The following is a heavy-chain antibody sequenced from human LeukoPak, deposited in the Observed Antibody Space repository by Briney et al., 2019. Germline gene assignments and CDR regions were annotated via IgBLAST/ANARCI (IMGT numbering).Heavy chain of an antibody. Sequence: SQTLSLTCTVSGGSISSGSYYWSWIRQPPGKGLEWIGYIYYSGSTNYNPSLKSRVTISVDTSKNQFSLKLSSVTAADTAVYYCARAGAGEHQWIQLWSLDYWGQGTLVTVSS. V-gene: IGHV4-61*01. CDR3: ARAGAGEHQWIQLWSLDY. J-gene: IGHJ4*02. CDR1: GGSISSGSYY. CDR2: IYYSGST. D-gene: IGHD5-18*01.